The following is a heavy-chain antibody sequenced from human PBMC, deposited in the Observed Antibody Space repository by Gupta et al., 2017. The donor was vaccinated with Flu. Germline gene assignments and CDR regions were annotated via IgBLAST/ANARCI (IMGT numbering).Heavy chain of an antibody. D-gene: IGHD2-8*01. V-gene: IGHV3-30*03. CDR3: ARDPRDGLYHFDY. CDR2: ISDDGSNK. Sequence: VRQAPGKGLEWVAFISDDGSNKYFADSVKGRFTISRDTSKNTVYLQMDSLRADETAVYYCARDPRDGLYHFDYWGQGTLVTVSS. J-gene: IGHJ4*02.